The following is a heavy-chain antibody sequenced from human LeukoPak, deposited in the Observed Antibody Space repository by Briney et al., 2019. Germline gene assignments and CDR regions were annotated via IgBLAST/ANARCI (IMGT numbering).Heavy chain of an antibody. CDR2: IYYSGST. V-gene: IGHV4-59*12. D-gene: IGHD2-2*01. CDR3: ARVFCSSTSCYPYFDY. J-gene: IGHJ4*02. Sequence: PSETLSLTCIVSGGSISSYYWSWIRQPPGKGLEWIGYIYYSGSTYYNPSLKSRVTISVDTSKNQFSLKLSSVTAADTAVYYCARVFCSSTSCYPYFDYWGQGTLVTVSS. CDR1: GGSISSYY.